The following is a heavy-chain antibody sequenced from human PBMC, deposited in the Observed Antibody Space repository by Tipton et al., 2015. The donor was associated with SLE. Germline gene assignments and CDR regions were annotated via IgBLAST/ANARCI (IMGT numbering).Heavy chain of an antibody. CDR1: GFTFSNNW. CDR3: AREYQGSFYVNGAFDM. Sequence: GSLRLSCAASGFTFSNNWMTWVRQAPGKGLEWVAHIKPDGSEEFYVDSVRGRFIISRDNAKSSLSLQMNSLYAEDTAVYYCAREYQGSFYVNGAFDMWGQGTVVTVSS. CDR2: IKPDGSEE. J-gene: IGHJ3*02. D-gene: IGHD3-10*01. V-gene: IGHV3-7*01.